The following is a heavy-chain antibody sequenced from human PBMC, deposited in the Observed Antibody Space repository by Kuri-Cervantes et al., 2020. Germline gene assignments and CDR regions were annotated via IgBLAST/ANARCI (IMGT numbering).Heavy chain of an antibody. CDR1: GYTFTSYG. D-gene: IGHD4-17*01. V-gene: IGHV1-46*01. CDR3: ARDSENREETEYYGDYGSYYYYYMDV. Sequence: ASVKVSCKASGYTFTSYGISWVRQAPGQGLEWMGIINPSGGSTSYAQKFQGRVTMTRDTSTSTVYMELSSLRSEDTAVYYCARDSENREETEYYGDYGSYYYYYMDVWGKGTTVTVSS. J-gene: IGHJ6*03. CDR2: INPSGGST.